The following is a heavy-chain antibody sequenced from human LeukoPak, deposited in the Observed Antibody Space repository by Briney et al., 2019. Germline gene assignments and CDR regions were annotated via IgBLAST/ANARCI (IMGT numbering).Heavy chain of an antibody. Sequence: SETLSLTSTVSGGSISSGSYYWSWIRQPAGKGLEWIGRIYTSGSTNYNPSLKSRVTISVDTSKNQFSLKLSSVTAADTAVYYCARGGGAAAGQKFDYWGQGTLVTVSS. CDR2: IYTSGST. D-gene: IGHD6-13*01. J-gene: IGHJ4*02. CDR3: ARGGGAAAGQKFDY. V-gene: IGHV4-61*02. CDR1: GGSISSGSYY.